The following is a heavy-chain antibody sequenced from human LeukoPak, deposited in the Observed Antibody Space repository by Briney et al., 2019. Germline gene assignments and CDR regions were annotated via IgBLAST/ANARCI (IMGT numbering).Heavy chain of an antibody. J-gene: IGHJ4*02. CDR1: GYTFTGYY. Sequence: ASVKVSCKSSGYTFTGYYMHWVRQAPGQGLEWMGWINPNSGGTNYAQKFQGRVTMTRDTSISTAYMELSSLRSDDTAVYYCARVGSSSWGEDYWGQGTLVTVSS. CDR3: ARVGSSSWGEDY. D-gene: IGHD6-13*01. CDR2: INPNSGGT. V-gene: IGHV1-2*02.